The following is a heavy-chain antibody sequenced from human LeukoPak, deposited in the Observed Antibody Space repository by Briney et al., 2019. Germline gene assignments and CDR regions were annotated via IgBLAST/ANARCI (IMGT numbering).Heavy chain of an antibody. CDR2: SYTSGST. D-gene: IGHD6-6*01. CDR1: GGSISSYY. V-gene: IGHV4-4*09. J-gene: IGHJ6*03. Sequence: SETLSLTCTVSGGSISSYYWSWIRQPPGKGLEWIGYSYTSGSTNYNPSLKSRVTISVDTSKNQFSLKLSSVTAADTAVYYCARVCIAARRGYYYYMDVWGKGTTVTVSS. CDR3: ARVCIAARRGYYYYMDV.